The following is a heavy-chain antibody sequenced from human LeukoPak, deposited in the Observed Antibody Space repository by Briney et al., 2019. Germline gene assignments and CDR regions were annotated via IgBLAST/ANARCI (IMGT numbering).Heavy chain of an antibody. Sequence: LETLSLTCTVPGGSISRYYWSWIRQPPGKGREWIGYIYYSGSTNYNPSLKSRVTMSIDTSKNQFSLNLKSVTAADTAVYYCALDRSGWSDDSFDIWGHGTMVTVSS. J-gene: IGHJ3*02. D-gene: IGHD6-13*01. V-gene: IGHV4-59*01. CDR2: IYYSGST. CDR1: GGSISRYY. CDR3: ALDRSGWSDDSFDI.